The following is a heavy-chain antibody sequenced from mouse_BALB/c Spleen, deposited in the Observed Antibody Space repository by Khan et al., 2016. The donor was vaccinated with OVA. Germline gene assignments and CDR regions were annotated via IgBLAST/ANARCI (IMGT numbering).Heavy chain of an antibody. V-gene: IGHV3-2*02. CDR3: ARTARIKY. D-gene: IGHD1-2*01. CDR2: ISYIGST. CDR1: GYSITSGYG. J-gene: IGHJ2*01. Sequence: EVKLLESGPGLVKPSQSLSLTCTVTGYSITSGYGWNWIRQFPGNKLEWMGYISYIGSTNYNPSLKSRISITRDTSKNQFFLQLNSVTTEDTATYYCARTARIKYWGQGTTLTVSS.